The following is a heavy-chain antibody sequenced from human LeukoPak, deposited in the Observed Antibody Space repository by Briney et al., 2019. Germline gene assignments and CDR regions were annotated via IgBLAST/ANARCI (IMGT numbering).Heavy chain of an antibody. J-gene: IGHJ4*02. CDR3: TTLYSGPMDY. CDR2: IKYDGSST. Sequence: PGGSLRLSCAASGFSFNTYWMYWVRQVPEKGLVWVSRIKYDGSSTSYADSVKGRFTISRDNAKNTLYLQMNNLRAEDPAVYYCTTLYSGPMDYWGQGTLVTVSS. V-gene: IGHV3-74*01. D-gene: IGHD3-10*02. CDR1: GFSFNTYW.